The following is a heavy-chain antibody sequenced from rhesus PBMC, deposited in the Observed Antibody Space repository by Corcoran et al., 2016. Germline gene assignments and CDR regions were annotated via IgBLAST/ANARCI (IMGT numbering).Heavy chain of an antibody. J-gene: IGHJ4*01. V-gene: IGHV1-111*02. D-gene: IGHD2-33*01. CDR1: GYTFTEHY. CDR3: ATDRQHQFDY. Sequence: EVQLVQSGAEVKKPGASVKISCKDSGYTFTEHYLHWVRQAPGKGLAWVGRVDPEEGEAIHAQKFQDRVTITADTSTDTAYMELSSLRSEDTAVYYCATDRQHQFDYWGQGVLVTVSS. CDR2: VDPEEGEA.